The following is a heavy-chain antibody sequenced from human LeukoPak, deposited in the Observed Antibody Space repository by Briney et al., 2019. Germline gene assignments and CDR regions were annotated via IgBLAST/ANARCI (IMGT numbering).Heavy chain of an antibody. Sequence: PGGSLRLSCAASGFTFSTYSMNWVRQAPGKGLEWVSSISSSSSYIYYADSVKGRFTISRDNAKNSLYLQMNSLRAEDTAVYYCAKGWAGSQRLSYFDYWGQGTLVTVSS. CDR2: ISSSSSYI. D-gene: IGHD3/OR15-3a*01. V-gene: IGHV3-21*01. J-gene: IGHJ4*02. CDR3: AKGWAGSQRLSYFDY. CDR1: GFTFSTYS.